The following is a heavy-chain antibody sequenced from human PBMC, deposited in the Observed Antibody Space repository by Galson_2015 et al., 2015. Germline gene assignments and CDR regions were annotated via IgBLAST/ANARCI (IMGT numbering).Heavy chain of an antibody. CDR2: INHSGST. V-gene: IGHV4-34*01. D-gene: IGHD2-15*01. J-gene: IGHJ4*02. CDR1: SGSFSGYY. CDR3: ARGRPSSSSRLGYCSGNNCYSRGLDY. Sequence: SETLSLTCAVYSGSFSGYYWSWIRQPPGKGLEWIGEINHSGSTNYNPSLKSRVTISVDTSNSQFSLKVTSVTAADTAVYYCARGRPSSSSRLGYCSGNNCYSRGLDYWGQGTLVTVSS.